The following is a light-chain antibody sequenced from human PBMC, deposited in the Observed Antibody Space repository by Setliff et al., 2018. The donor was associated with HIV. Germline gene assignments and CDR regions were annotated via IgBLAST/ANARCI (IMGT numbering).Light chain of an antibody. CDR1: NSNIGSNT. Sequence: QSVLTQPPSASGTPGQRVTISCSGSNSNIGSNTVNWYQQLPGTAPKLLIYSNNQRPSGVPDRFSGSKSGTSASLAISGLQSEDEAVYYCATWDDSLNGQVFGTGTKVTVL. J-gene: IGLJ1*01. CDR3: ATWDDSLNGQV. V-gene: IGLV1-44*01. CDR2: SNN.